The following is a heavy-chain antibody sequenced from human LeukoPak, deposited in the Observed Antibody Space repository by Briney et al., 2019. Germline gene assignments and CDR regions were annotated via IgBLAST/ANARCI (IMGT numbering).Heavy chain of an antibody. CDR2: IYYSGST. D-gene: IGHD3-9*01. V-gene: IGHV4-59*01. CDR3: TRAFDDILTGYYALDY. J-gene: IGHJ4*02. CDR1: GGSISSYY. Sequence: SETLSLACTVSGGSISSYYWSWIRQPPGKGLEWIGYIYYSGSTNYNPSLKSRVTISVDTSKNQFSLKLSSVTAADTAVYYCTRAFDDILTGYYALDYWGQGTLVTVSS.